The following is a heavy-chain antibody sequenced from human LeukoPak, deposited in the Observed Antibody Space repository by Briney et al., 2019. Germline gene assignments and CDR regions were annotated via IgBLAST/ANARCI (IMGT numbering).Heavy chain of an antibody. CDR3: ARSSDIVVVTAIRGENWFDP. D-gene: IGHD2-21*02. V-gene: IGHV1-2*02. J-gene: IGHJ5*02. CDR2: INPNSGGT. CDR1: GYTFTGYY. Sequence: GASVKVSCKASGYTFTGYYMHWVRQAPGQGLEWMGWINPNSGGTNYAQKFQGRVTMTKDTSISTAYMELSRLRSDDTAVYYCARSSDIVVVTAIRGENWFDPWGQGTLVTVSS.